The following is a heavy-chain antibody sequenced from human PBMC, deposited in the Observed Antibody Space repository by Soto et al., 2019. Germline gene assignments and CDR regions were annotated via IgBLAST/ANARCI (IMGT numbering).Heavy chain of an antibody. J-gene: IGHJ5*02. V-gene: IGHV1-18*01. CDR1: GYTFTSYG. D-gene: IGHD3-10*01. CDR2: ISAYNGNT. CDR3: ARVGYYYGSGSYLFDP. Sequence: ASVKVSCKASGYTFTSYGISWVRQAPGQGLEWMGWISAYNGNTNYAQKLQGRVTMTTDASTSTAYMELRSLRSDDTAVYYCARVGYYYGSGSYLFDPWGQGTLVTVSS.